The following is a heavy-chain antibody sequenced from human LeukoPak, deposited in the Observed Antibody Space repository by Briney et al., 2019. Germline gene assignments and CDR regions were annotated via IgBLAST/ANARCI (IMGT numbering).Heavy chain of an antibody. CDR3: ARHQGVVDL. V-gene: IGHV4-34*01. CDR2: INHVGST. D-gene: IGHD3-3*01. J-gene: IGHJ2*01. CDR1: GGSFSGFY. Sequence: PSETLSLTCAVYGGSFSGFYWTWIRQPPGKGLEWIGEINHVGSTNYNPSLKSRVTISVDTSKNQFSLKLSSVTAADTAMYYCARHQGVVDLWGRGSLVTVSS.